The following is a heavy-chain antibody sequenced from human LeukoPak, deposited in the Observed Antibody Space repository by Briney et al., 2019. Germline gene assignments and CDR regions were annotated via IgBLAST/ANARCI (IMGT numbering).Heavy chain of an antibody. J-gene: IGHJ4*02. CDR3: ARGARPGSLDY. CDR2: ISAYNGNT. V-gene: IGHV1-18*01. Sequence: ASVKFSCTASGYTFTSYGISWVRQAPGQGLEWMGWISAYNGNTNYAQKLQGRVTTTTDTSPSTAYMEQRSVRSDDTAVYYCARGARPGSLDYWGQGTLVTVSS. CDR1: GYTFTSYG.